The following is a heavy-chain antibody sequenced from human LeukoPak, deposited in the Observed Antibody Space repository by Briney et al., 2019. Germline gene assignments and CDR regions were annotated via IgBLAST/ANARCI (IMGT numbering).Heavy chain of an antibody. CDR3: ARALRAADVTPGY. Sequence: ASVKVSCKASGYTFTGYYMHWVRQAPGQGLEWMGRINPNSGDTNYAQKFQGRVTMTRDTSINTAYMELSRLRSNDTAIFYCARALRAADVTPGYWGQGTLVTASS. V-gene: IGHV1-2*06. CDR1: GYTFTGYY. J-gene: IGHJ4*02. CDR2: INPNSGDT. D-gene: IGHD6-25*01.